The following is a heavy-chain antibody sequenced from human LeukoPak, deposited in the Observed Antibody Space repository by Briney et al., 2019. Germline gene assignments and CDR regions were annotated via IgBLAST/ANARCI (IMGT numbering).Heavy chain of an antibody. CDR2: INHSGRT. CDR1: GVSYRGYY. D-gene: IGHD6-6*01. Sequence: SDPLSLTCAVYGVSYRGYYWSWIRPPPGKGLEWMGEINHSGRTNYNPSLKSRVTISVDTSKNQFSLKLSSVTAADTAVYYCARWWSIAARWDWFDPWGQGTLVTVSS. J-gene: IGHJ5*02. CDR3: ARWWSIAARWDWFDP. V-gene: IGHV4-34*01.